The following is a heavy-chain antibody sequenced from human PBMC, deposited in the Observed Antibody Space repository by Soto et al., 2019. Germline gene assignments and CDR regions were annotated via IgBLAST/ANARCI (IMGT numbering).Heavy chain of an antibody. CDR2: IIPIFGTA. D-gene: IGHD2-15*01. CDR3: ARRDGCSGGSCYFYYYGMDV. J-gene: IGHJ6*02. Sequence: SVKVSCTASGGTFSSYAISWVRQAPGQGLEWMGGIIPIFGTANYAQKFQGRVTITADESTSTAYMELSSLRSEDTAVYYCARRDGCSGGSCYFYYYGMDVWGQGTTVTVSS. V-gene: IGHV1-69*13. CDR1: GGTFSSYA.